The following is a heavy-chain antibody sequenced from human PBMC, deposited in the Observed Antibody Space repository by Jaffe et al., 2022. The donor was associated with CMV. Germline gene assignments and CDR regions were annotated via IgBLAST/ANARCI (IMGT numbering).Heavy chain of an antibody. D-gene: IGHD2-15*01. CDR2: ISGSGGST. V-gene: IGHV3-23*01. J-gene: IGHJ6*02. CDR3: AKDWVVVAATNPHYYYYGMDV. Sequence: EVQLLESGGGLVQPGGSLRLSCAASGFTFSSYAMSWVRQAPGKGLEWVSAISGSGGSTYYADSVKGRFTISRDNSKNTLYLQMNSLRAEDTAVYYCAKDWVVVAATNPHYYYYGMDVWGQGTTVTVSS. CDR1: GFTFSSYA.